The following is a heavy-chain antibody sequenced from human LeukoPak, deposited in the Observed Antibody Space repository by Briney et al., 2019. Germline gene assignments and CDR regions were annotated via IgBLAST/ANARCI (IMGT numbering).Heavy chain of an antibody. J-gene: IGHJ5*02. CDR2: IYTSGST. CDR3: ARDLEYSGSYYDGTYNWFDP. V-gene: IGHV4-4*07. D-gene: IGHD1-26*01. CDR1: GGSISSYY. Sequence: SETLSLTCTVSGGSISSYYWSWIRQPAGKGLEWIGRIYTSGSTNYNPSLKSRVTMSVDTSKNQFSLKLSSVTAADTAVYYCARDLEYSGSYYDGTYNWFDPWGQGTLVTVSS.